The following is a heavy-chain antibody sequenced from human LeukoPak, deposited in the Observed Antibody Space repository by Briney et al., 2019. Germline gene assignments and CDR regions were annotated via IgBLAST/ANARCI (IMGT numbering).Heavy chain of an antibody. CDR3: ARYGVAMDDAFDI. Sequence: NASETLSLTCTVSGYSISSGYYWGWIRQPPGKGLEWTGSIYHSGSTYYNPSLKSRVTISVDTSKNQFSLKLSSVTAADTAVYYCARYGVAMDDAFDIWGQGTMVTVSS. CDR2: IYHSGST. CDR1: GYSISSGYY. D-gene: IGHD3-3*01. J-gene: IGHJ3*02. V-gene: IGHV4-38-2*02.